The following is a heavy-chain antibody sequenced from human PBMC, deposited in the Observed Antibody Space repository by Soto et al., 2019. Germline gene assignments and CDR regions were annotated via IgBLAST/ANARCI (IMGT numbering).Heavy chain of an antibody. CDR1: GGSLSSSSYH. D-gene: IGHD4-17*01. CDR2: IYYSGST. V-gene: IGHV4-39*01. CDR3: ARLFVGLRYAFDI. J-gene: IGHJ3*02. Sequence: SETLSLTRTVSGGSLSSSSYHLGWIRQPPGKGLEWIGSIYYSGSTYYNPSLKSRVTISVDTSKNQFSLKLSSVTAADTAVYYCARLFVGLRYAFDIWGQGTMVT.